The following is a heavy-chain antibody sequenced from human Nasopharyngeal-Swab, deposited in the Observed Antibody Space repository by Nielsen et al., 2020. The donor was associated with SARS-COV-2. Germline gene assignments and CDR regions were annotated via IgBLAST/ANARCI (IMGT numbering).Heavy chain of an antibody. J-gene: IGHJ4*02. CDR3: AGEGHYCSSTSCAYFDY. Sequence: WVRQAPGQGLEWMGWINTNTGNPTYAQGFTGRFVFSLDTSVSTAYLQISSLKAEDTAVYYCAGEGHYCSSTSCAYFDYWGQGTLVTVSS. V-gene: IGHV7-4-1*02. CDR2: INTNTGNP. D-gene: IGHD2-2*01.